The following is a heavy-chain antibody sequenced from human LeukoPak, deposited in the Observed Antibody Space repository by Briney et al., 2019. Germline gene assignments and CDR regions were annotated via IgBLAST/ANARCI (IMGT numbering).Heavy chain of an antibody. CDR3: ARAEGCSSTSCYYYYYYYMDV. CDR2: ISAYNGNT. V-gene: IGHV1-18*01. J-gene: IGHJ6*03. Sequence: ASVKVSCKASGYTFTSYGISWVRQAPGQGLEWMGWISAYNGNTNYAQKLQGRVTMTTDTSTSTAYMELRSLRSDDTAVYYCARAEGCSSTSCYYYYYYYMDVWGKGTTVTVSS. D-gene: IGHD2-2*01. CDR1: GYTFTSYG.